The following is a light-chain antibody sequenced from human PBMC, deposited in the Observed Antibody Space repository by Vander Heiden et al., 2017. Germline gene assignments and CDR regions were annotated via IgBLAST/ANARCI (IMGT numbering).Light chain of an antibody. J-gene: IGKJ4*01. V-gene: IGKV1D-12*01. CDR2: GAS. Sequence: DIQMTQSPSSVSASVGDRVTITCRASQGISSWLAWYQQKPGKAPKLLTYGASSLQNGIPSRFSGSGYGKDFTLTISSRQPEDFATYYCQQSNSFLPTTFGGGTKVEIK. CDR3: QQSNSFLPTT. CDR1: QGISSW.